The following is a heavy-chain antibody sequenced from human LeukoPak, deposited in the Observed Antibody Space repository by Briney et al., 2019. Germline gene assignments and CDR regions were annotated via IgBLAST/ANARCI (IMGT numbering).Heavy chain of an antibody. D-gene: IGHD3-10*01. CDR3: ASRQYGSGSYYSMDY. J-gene: IGHJ4*02. CDR2: INPNSGGT. Sequence: GASVKVSCKASGYTFTGYYMHWVRQAPGQGLEWMGWINPNSGGTNYAQKFQGRVTMTRDTSISTAYMELSRLRSDDTAVYYCASRQYGSGSYYSMDYWGQGTLVTVSS. CDR1: GYTFTGYY. V-gene: IGHV1-2*02.